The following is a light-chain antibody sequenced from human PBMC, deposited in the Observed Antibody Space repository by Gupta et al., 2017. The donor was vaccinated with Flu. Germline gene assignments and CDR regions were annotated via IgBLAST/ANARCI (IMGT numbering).Light chain of an antibody. CDR3: QQYKNLPVT. J-gene: IGKJ4*01. V-gene: IGKV3-15*01. CDR1: QSISNN. Sequence: VLTQSPATLSVSPGQRATPSCRASQSISNNLAWYQQKPGQTPRLLIYGASARATGIPARFSGSGSGTEFTLTISRLKSGDFAVYYCQQYKNLPVTFGRGTKVEIK. CDR2: GAS.